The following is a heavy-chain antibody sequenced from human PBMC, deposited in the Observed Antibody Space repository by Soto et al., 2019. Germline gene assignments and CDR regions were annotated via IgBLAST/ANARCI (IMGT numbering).Heavy chain of an antibody. CDR2: IKSKTDGGTT. CDR3: TTWLTYDYIWGSYRLSDAFDI. V-gene: IGHV3-15*01. Sequence: ALRLSCAASGFTFSNAWMSWVRQAPGKGLEWVGRIKSKTDGGTTDYAAPVKGRFTISRDDSKNTLYLQMNSLKTEDTAVYYCTTWLTYDYIWGSYRLSDAFDIWGQGTMVTVSS. J-gene: IGHJ3*02. CDR1: GFTFSNAW. D-gene: IGHD3-16*02.